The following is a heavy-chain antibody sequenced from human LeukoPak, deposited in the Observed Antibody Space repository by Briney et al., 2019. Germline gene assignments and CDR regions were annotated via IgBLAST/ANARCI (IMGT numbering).Heavy chain of an antibody. Sequence: PGRSLRLSCTASGFTFGDYTMSWVRQAPGKGLEWVGFIRSKAYGGTTEYAASVKGRFTISRDDSKSIAYLQMNSLKTEDTAVYYCSGDEGAYCGGDCYSDFDYWGQGTLVTVSS. CDR3: SGDEGAYCGGDCYSDFDY. V-gene: IGHV3-49*04. CDR2: IRSKAYGGTT. D-gene: IGHD2-21*02. J-gene: IGHJ4*02. CDR1: GFTFGDYT.